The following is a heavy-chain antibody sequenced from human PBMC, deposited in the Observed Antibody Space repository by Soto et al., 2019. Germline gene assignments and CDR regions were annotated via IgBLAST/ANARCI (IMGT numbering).Heavy chain of an antibody. V-gene: IGHV3-30*18. Sequence: QVQLVESGGGVVQPGRSLRLSCAASGFTFSTYGMHWVRQAPGKGLEWVAVISYDGGNKYYGDSVKGRFTISRDNPKNTLYLQMNSLRPEDTAVYYCAKVAGYCSSTTCSRDYYHYYGLAVWGQGTTVTVSS. D-gene: IGHD2-2*01. CDR3: AKVAGYCSSTTCSRDYYHYYGLAV. J-gene: IGHJ6*02. CDR1: GFTFSTYG. CDR2: ISYDGGNK.